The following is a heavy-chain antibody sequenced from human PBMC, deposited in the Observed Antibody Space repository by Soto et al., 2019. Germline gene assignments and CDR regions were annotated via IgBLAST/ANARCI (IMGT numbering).Heavy chain of an antibody. CDR1: GYTLTELS. Sequence: ASVKVSCKVSGYTLTELSMHWVRQAPGKGLEWMGGFDPEDGETIYAQKFQGRVTMTEDTSTDTAYMELSSLRSEDTAVYYCATSTAYSSGWYNLPAYYYGMDVWGQGTTVTVSS. V-gene: IGHV1-24*01. D-gene: IGHD6-13*01. CDR3: ATSTAYSSGWYNLPAYYYGMDV. CDR2: FDPEDGET. J-gene: IGHJ6*02.